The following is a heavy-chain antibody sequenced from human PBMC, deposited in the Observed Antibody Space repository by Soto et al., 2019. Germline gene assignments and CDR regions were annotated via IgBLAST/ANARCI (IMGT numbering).Heavy chain of an antibody. CDR1: GGSISSSSYY. CDR2: IYYSGST. CDR3: AQYSYGYYYYGMDV. J-gene: IGHJ6*02. V-gene: IGHV4-39*01. Sequence: SETLSLTCTVSGGSISSSSYYWGWIRQPPGKGLEWIGSIYYSGSTYYNPSLKSRVTISVDTSKNQFSLKLSSVTAADTAVYYCAQYSYGYYYYGMDVWGQGTTVTVSS. D-gene: IGHD5-18*01.